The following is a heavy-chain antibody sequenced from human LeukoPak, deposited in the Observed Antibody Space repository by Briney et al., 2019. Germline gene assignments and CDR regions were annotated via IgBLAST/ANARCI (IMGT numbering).Heavy chain of an antibody. CDR1: GYTFTSYG. Sequence: GASVKVSCKASGYTFTSYGISWVGQAPGQGLEWMGGIIPIFGTANYAQKFQGRVTITADESTSTAYMELSSLRSEDTAVYYCARAGRAGKQQHVDYWGQGTLVTVSS. J-gene: IGHJ4*02. D-gene: IGHD6-13*01. CDR3: ARAGRAGKQQHVDY. CDR2: IIPIFGTA. V-gene: IGHV1-69*13.